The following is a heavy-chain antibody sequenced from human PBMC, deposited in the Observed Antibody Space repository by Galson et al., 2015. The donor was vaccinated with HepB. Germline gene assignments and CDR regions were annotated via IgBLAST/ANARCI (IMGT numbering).Heavy chain of an antibody. D-gene: IGHD3-3*01. J-gene: IGHJ6*02. CDR2: IYPGDPDT. Sequence: QSGAEVKKPGESLKISCKGSGYSFTSYWIGWVRQMPGKGLEWMGIIYPGDPDTRYSPSFQGQVTISADKSISTAYLQWSSLKASDTAMYYCARLDYDFWSGYYPSNYYGMDVWGQGTTVTVSS. CDR3: ARLDYDFWSGYYPSNYYGMDV. CDR1: GYSFTSYW. V-gene: IGHV5-51*01.